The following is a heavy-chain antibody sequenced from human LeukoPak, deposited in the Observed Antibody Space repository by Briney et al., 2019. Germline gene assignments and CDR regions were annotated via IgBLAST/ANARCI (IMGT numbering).Heavy chain of an antibody. CDR2: IYYSGST. CDR1: GGSISSYY. J-gene: IGHJ4*02. D-gene: IGHD3-10*01. CDR3: ARDYGSGSGFDY. V-gene: IGHV4-59*12. Sequence: PSETLSLTCTVSGGSISSYYWSWLRQPPGKGLEWIGYIYYSGSTNYNPSLKSRVTMSVDTSKNQFSLKLSSVTAADTAVYYCARDYGSGSGFDYWGQGTLVTVSS.